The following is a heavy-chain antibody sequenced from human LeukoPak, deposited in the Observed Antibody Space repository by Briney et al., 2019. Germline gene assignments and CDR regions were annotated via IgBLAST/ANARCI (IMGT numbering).Heavy chain of an antibody. J-gene: IGHJ4*02. V-gene: IGHV4-34*01. CDR2: INHSGST. CDR3: ARRRFGELSFDY. Sequence: SETLSLTCAVSGGSFSDYNWSWIRQPPGKGLDWIGEINHSGSTNYNPSLKSRVTILVDTSKNQFSLKLSSVTAADTALYYCARRRFGELSFDYWGQGSLVTVSS. CDR1: GGSFSDYN. D-gene: IGHD3-10*01.